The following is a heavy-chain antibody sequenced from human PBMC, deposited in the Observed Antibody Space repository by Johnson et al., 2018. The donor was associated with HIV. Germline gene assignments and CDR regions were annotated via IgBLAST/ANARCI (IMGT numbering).Heavy chain of an antibody. Sequence: VQLVESGGGVVRPGGSLRLSCAASGFTFDDYGMSWVRQVPGKGLEWVSTIGTAGDTYYPGSVKGRFTVSREDAKNSLYLQMNSLRAGDTALYYCARAVCRGGRCYSHDAFDIWGQGTMVTVSS. V-gene: IGHV3-13*01. CDR2: IGTAGDT. D-gene: IGHD2-15*01. CDR1: GFTFDDYG. CDR3: ARAVCRGGRCYSHDAFDI. J-gene: IGHJ3*02.